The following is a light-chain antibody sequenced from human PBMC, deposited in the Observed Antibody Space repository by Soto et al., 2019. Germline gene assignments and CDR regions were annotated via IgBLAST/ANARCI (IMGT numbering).Light chain of an antibody. V-gene: IGKV3-11*01. CDR1: QSIGNY. Sequence: EIVLTQSPATLSLSLGERATLSCRASQSIGNYLGWYQQRPGQAPRLLMSDVSRRATGIPARFSGSGSGTDFTLTISSLEPEDVAVYYCQNRVHGVTFGGGTKVAIK. CDR3: QNRVHGVT. CDR2: DVS. J-gene: IGKJ4*01.